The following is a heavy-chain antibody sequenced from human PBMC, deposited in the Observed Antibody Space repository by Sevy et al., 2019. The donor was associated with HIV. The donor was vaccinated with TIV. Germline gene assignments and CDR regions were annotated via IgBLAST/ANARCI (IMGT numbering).Heavy chain of an antibody. CDR2: ISNSSSYI. Sequence: GGSLRLSCAASGLRFSNYNMNWVRQAPGQGLEWVACISNSSSYIYYVDSVKGRFTISRDNAKNSLYLQMNSLRAEDTAVYYCACEKEQLVHWPYYGMDVWGQGTTVTVSS. CDR3: ACEKEQLVHWPYYGMDV. J-gene: IGHJ6*02. D-gene: IGHD6-13*01. V-gene: IGHV3-21*01. CDR1: GLRFSNYN.